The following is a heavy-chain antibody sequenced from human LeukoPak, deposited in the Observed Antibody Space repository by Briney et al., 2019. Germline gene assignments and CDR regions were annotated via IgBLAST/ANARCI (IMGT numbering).Heavy chain of an antibody. CDR3: ARDYTRGYPFDY. CDR1: GYTFTSYY. D-gene: IGHD3-22*01. J-gene: IGHJ4*02. Sequence: ASVTVSCKASGYTFTSYYMHWVRQAPGQGLEWMGIINPSGGSTTYAQKFQGRVTMTRDTSTSTVYMELSSLRSEDTAVYYCARDYTRGYPFDYWGQGTLVTVSS. CDR2: INPSGGST. V-gene: IGHV1-46*01.